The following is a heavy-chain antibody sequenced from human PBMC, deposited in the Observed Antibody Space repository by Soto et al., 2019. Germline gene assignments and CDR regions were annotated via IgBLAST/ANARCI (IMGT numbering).Heavy chain of an antibody. V-gene: IGHV4-30-4*01. Sequence: KPSETLSLTCTVSGGSITSGDYYWGWIRQPPGKGLEWIGNIYYSGRAYYNPSLKSRLNISVDTSKNQFYLKLSSVTAADTAVYYCVSTYYYDSSGLIDYWGQGTLVTVSS. CDR3: VSTYYYDSSGLIDY. J-gene: IGHJ4*02. CDR2: IYYSGRA. D-gene: IGHD3-22*01. CDR1: GGSITSGDYY.